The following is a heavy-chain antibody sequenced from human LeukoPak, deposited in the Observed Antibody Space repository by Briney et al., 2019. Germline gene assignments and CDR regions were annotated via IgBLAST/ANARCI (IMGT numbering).Heavy chain of an antibody. CDR2: IYYSGST. CDR1: VGSVSSGSYC. J-gene: IGHJ5*02. Sequence: SETLSLTCTVSVGSVSSGSYCMSWIRQPPGEGLECIGYIYYSGSTNYNPSLKSRVTISVDTSKNQLSLKLSSVTAADTAVYYCASGVVVAATASFDPWGQGTLVTVPS. D-gene: IGHD2-15*01. CDR3: ASGVVVAATASFDP. V-gene: IGHV4-61*01.